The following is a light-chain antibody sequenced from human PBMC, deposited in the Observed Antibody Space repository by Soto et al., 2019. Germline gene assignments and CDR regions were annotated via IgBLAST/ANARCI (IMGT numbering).Light chain of an antibody. CDR3: QQSDKWPPT. CDR1: QSFSSN. V-gene: IGKV3-15*01. J-gene: IGKJ1*01. CDR2: GAS. Sequence: EIVLTQSPGTLSLSPGERATLSCRASQSFSSNLAWYQQKAGQAPRLLMYGASTRAIGIPGRFSGSGSGTEFTLTISSLQSEDFAVYYCQQSDKWPPTFGQGTKVDIK.